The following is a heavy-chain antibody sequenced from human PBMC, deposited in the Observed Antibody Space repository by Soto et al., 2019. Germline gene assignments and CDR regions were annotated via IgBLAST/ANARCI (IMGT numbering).Heavy chain of an antibody. D-gene: IGHD3-3*01. Sequence: ASVKVSCKASGYTFTGYYMHWVRQAPGQGLEWMGWINPNSGGTNYAQKFQGWVTMTRDTSISTAYMELSRLRSDDTAVYYCARSPDYDFWSGYKGRSALQYGMDVWGQGTTGTVSS. J-gene: IGHJ6*02. CDR3: ARSPDYDFWSGYKGRSALQYGMDV. CDR1: GYTFTGYY. V-gene: IGHV1-2*04. CDR2: INPNSGGT.